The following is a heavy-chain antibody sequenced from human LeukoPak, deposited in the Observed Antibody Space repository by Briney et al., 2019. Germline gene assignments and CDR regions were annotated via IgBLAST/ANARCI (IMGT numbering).Heavy chain of an antibody. D-gene: IGHD2/OR15-2a*01. J-gene: IGHJ6*03. Sequence: KSSQTLSLTCTVSGGSISSGAYYWSWIRQPPGKGLEWIGYIYHSGSTYYNPSLKSRVTISVDRSKNQFSLKLSSVTAADTAVYYCARVFLSDYYYYYMDVWGKGTTVTVSS. CDR1: GGSISSGAYY. V-gene: IGHV4-30-2*01. CDR3: ARVFLSDYYYYYMDV. CDR2: IYHSGST.